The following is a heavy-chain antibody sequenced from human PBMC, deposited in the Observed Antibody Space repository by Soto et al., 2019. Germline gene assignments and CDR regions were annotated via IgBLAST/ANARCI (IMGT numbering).Heavy chain of an antibody. V-gene: IGHV4-30-4*01. CDR1: GGSISSVDYY. D-gene: IGHD6-6*01. CDR2: IYYSGII. J-gene: IGHJ3*02. Sequence: LSLTCSVSGGSISSVDYYWSWIRQPPGKGLEWIAYIYYSGIIYYNPSLKSRVTMSRDTSKNQFFLNLDSVTAADTAVYYCAREVGEVDYSSSSDAFDICGQRTMVTVSS. CDR3: AREVGEVDYSSSSDAFDI.